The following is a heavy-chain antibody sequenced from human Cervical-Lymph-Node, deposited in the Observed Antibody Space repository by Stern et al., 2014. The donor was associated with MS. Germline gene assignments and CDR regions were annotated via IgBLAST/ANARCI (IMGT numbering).Heavy chain of an antibody. CDR1: GGSISSYY. V-gene: IGHV4-59*01. D-gene: IGHD6-13*01. J-gene: IGHJ4*02. CDR3: ARGYSSSWYGGRFFNY. Sequence: VHLVASGPGLVKPSETLSLTCTVSGGSISSYYWSWIRQPPGKGLEWIAYIYYSGHTDYNPSLQGRVTLSVDTSKNQISLRLSSVTAADTAVYYCARGYSSSWYGGRFFNYWGQGTLVTVSS. CDR2: IYYSGHT.